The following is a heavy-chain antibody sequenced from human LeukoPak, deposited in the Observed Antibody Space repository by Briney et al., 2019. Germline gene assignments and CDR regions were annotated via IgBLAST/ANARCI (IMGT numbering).Heavy chain of an antibody. CDR3: ARALPPWELLSLDY. Sequence: GGSLRLSCAASGFTFSSYAMHWVRQAPGKGLEYVSAISSNGGSTYYANSVKGRFTISRDNSKNTLYLQMGSLRAEDMAVYYCARALPPWELLSLDYWGQGTLVTVSS. CDR2: ISSNGGST. J-gene: IGHJ4*02. D-gene: IGHD1-26*01. CDR1: GFTFSSYA. V-gene: IGHV3-64*01.